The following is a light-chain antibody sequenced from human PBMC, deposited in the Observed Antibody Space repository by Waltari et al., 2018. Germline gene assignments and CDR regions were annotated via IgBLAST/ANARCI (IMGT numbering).Light chain of an antibody. J-gene: IGLJ1*01. CDR2: EVS. CDR3: SSHTSTVPHV. Sequence: QSALTQPASVSGSPGQSITISCTGTSNDVGGYGYVSWYQQYPGRAPKLIIYEVSYRPSGISIRVSGSKSGNTASLTISGLQADDEADYYCSSHTSTVPHVFGTGTRVTV. CDR1: SNDVGGYGY. V-gene: IGLV2-14*03.